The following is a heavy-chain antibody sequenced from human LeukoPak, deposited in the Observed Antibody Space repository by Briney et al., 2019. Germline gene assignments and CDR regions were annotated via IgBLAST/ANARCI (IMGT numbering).Heavy chain of an antibody. CDR3: AKDRFPGGWGTLKYGIDV. V-gene: IGHV3-23*01. CDR1: GFTFSNNA. Sequence: GGSLRLSCATSGFTFSNNAMTWVRQAPGKGLEWVSSMSSMGGSTYYADSVKGRFTISRDTSNNMLYLQMSSLRAEDTAVYYCAKDRFPGGWGTLKYGIDVWGQGTTVTVSS. D-gene: IGHD3-10*01. J-gene: IGHJ6*02. CDR2: MSSMGGST.